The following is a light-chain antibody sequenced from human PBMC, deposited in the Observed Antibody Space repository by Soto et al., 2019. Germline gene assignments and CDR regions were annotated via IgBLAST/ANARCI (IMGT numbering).Light chain of an antibody. CDR2: DAS. J-gene: IGKJ5*01. CDR1: QSVSSY. Sequence: EIVLTPSLATLPLSTGERATLSCRASQSVSSYLAWYQQKPGQAPRLLIYDASNRATGIPARFSGSGSGTDFTLTISSLEPEDFAVYYCQQRSNWPPITFGQGTRLEIK. V-gene: IGKV3-11*01. CDR3: QQRSNWPPIT.